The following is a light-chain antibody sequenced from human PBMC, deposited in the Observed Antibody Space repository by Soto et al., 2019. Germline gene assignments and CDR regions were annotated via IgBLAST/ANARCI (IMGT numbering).Light chain of an antibody. CDR3: CSHAGSYTSV. Sequence: QSALTQPRSVSGSPGQSVTISCTGTSSDVGGYNYVSWYQEHPGKAPKLMIYDVTKRPSGVPDRFSGSKSGNTASLTISGLQAEDEADYYCCSHAGSYTSVFGGGTKVTVL. CDR1: SSDVGGYNY. CDR2: DVT. V-gene: IGLV2-11*01. J-gene: IGLJ3*02.